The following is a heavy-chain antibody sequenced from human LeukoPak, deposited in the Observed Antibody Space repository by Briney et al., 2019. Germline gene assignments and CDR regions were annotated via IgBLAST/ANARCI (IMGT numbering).Heavy chain of an antibody. V-gene: IGHV3-73*01. J-gene: IGHJ6*02. D-gene: IGHD3-3*01. CDR1: GFTFSGSA. CDR2: IRSKANSHAT. CDR3: TRHETYYDFWSGDEGMDV. Sequence: PGGSLRLSSAASGFTFSGSAMHWVRQASGKGLEWVGRIRSKANSHATAYAASVKGRFTISRDDSKNTAYLQMNSLKTEDTAVYYCTRHETYYDFWSGDEGMDVWGQGTTVTVSS.